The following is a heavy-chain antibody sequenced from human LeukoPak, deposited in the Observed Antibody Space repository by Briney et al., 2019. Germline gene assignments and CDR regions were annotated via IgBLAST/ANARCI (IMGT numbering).Heavy chain of an antibody. CDR2: ISYDGSPK. J-gene: IGHJ4*02. D-gene: IGHD5-24*01. V-gene: IGHV3-30*18. CDR3: AKDPEGDGYPTPAGYFDY. CDR1: GFMFRSYG. Sequence: GGSLRLSCAASGFMFRSYGIHWVRQAPGKGLEWVAVISYDGSPKYYADSVKGRFTISRDNAKNTLYLQMNSLRAEDTAVYYCAKDPEGDGYPTPAGYFDYWGQGTLVTVSS.